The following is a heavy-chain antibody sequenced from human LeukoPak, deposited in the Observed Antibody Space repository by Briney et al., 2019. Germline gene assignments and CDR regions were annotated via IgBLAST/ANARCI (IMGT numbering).Heavy chain of an antibody. CDR1: GFTFSSYA. CDR2: ISYDGSNK. V-gene: IGHV3-30-3*01. CDR3: AGGYSSSWYQPGGV. D-gene: IGHD6-13*01. Sequence: GGSLRLSCAASGFTFSSYAMHWVRQAPGKGLEWVAVISYDGSNKYYADSVKGRFTISRDNSKNTLYLQMNSLRAEDTAVYYCAGGYSSSWYQPGGVWGKGTTVTVSS. J-gene: IGHJ6*04.